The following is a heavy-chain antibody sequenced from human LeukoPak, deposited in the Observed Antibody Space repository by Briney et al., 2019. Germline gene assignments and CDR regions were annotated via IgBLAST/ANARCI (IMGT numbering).Heavy chain of an antibody. CDR2: ISHSGST. CDR1: GGSISSSSYY. CDR3: AGHHPRNTVDF. J-gene: IGHJ4*02. D-gene: IGHD2/OR15-2a*01. V-gene: IGHV4-61*05. Sequence: PSETLSLTCTVSGGSISSSSYYWGWIRQPPGKGLEWIGYISHSGSTNYSPSLKSRVTISLDTSKNQFSLKLSSVTAADTAVYYCAGHHPRNTVDFWGQGTLVTVSS.